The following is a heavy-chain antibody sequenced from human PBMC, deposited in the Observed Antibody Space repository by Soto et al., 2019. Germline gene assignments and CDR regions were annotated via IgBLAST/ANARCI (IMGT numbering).Heavy chain of an antibody. J-gene: IGHJ6*02. CDR1: GGSFSGYY. D-gene: IGHD1-7*01. CDR3: ARAELELLSVREYYYYYGMDV. V-gene: IGHV4-34*01. Sequence: SETLSLTCAVYGGSFSGYYWSWIRQPPGKGLEWIGEINHSGSTNYNPSLKSRVTISVDTSKIQFSLKLSSVTAADTAVYYCARAELELLSVREYYYYYGMDVWGQGTTVTVSS. CDR2: INHSGST.